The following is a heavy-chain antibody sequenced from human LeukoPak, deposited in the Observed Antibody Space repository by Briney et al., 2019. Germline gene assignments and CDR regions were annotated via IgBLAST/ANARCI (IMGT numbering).Heavy chain of an antibody. J-gene: IGHJ3*02. D-gene: IGHD6-13*01. V-gene: IGHV3-23*01. Sequence: PGGSLRLSCAASGFTSSNYGMSWVRQAPGKGLEWVSAISGSGDSTSYADSVKGRFTISRDNSKNTLYLQMNSLRAEDTALFCCAKGRGEQQLVLSGAFDIWGHGTMVTVSS. CDR3: AKGRGEQQLVLSGAFDI. CDR1: GFTSSNYG. CDR2: ISGSGDST.